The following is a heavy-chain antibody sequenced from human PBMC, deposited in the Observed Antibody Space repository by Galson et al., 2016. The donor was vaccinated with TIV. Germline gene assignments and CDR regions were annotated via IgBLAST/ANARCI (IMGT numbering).Heavy chain of an antibody. CDR3: ARDGSWSGDPIYGGTRPDF. CDR1: GLTFSNYG. D-gene: IGHD3-10*01. Sequence: SLRLSCATSGLTFSNYGMYWVRQAPGKGLEWVALIWYDGNAKFYADSVKGRFTIPRDTSRDTLYLQMNSRSAEDTALYYCARDGSWSGDPIYGGTRPDFWGRGTLVTVSS. CDR2: IWYDGNAK. V-gene: IGHV3-33*07. J-gene: IGHJ4*02.